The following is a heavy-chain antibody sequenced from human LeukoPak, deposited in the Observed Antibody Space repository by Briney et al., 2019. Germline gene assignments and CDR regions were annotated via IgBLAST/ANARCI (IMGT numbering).Heavy chain of an antibody. D-gene: IGHD2-15*01. CDR3: ARAPGRGCSGGSCRYYFDY. Sequence: SQTLSLTCAVSGGSISSGGYSWSWIRQPPGKGLEWIGYSYHSGCTYYNSSRKSRVTISVDRSKNQFSLKLSSVTAADTAVYYCARAPGRGCSGGSCRYYFDYWGQGTLVTVSS. V-gene: IGHV4-30-2*01. CDR2: SYHSGCT. J-gene: IGHJ4*02. CDR1: GGSISSGGYS.